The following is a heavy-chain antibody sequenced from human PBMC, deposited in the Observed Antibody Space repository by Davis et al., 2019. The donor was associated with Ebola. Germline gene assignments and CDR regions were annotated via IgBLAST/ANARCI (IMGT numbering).Heavy chain of an antibody. CDR3: ARDPEAHYYYGMDV. V-gene: IGHV3-23*01. CDR1: GFAFSSYA. D-gene: IGHD1-14*01. J-gene: IGHJ6*04. CDR2: MSDSGGRT. Sequence: GESLKISCAASGFAFSSYAMSWVRQAPGKGLEWVSGMSDSGGRTEYADSVKGRFTISRDNAKNSLYLQMNSLRAEDTAVYYCARDPEAHYYYGMDVWGKGTTVTVSS.